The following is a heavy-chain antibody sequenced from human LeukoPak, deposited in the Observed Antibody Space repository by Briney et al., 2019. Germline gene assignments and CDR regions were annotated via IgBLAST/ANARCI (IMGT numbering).Heavy chain of an antibody. V-gene: IGHV1-8*01. CDR2: MNPNSGNT. CDR1: GYTFTSYD. D-gene: IGHD2-2*01. Sequence: ASVKVSCKASGYTFTSYDINWVRQATGQGLEWMGWMNPNSGNTGYAQKFQGRVTMTRNTSISTAYMELSSLRSGDTAMYYCARGIVPAGMQPPYYYSYMDVWGKGTTVTISS. J-gene: IGHJ6*03. CDR3: ARGIVPAGMQPPYYYSYMDV.